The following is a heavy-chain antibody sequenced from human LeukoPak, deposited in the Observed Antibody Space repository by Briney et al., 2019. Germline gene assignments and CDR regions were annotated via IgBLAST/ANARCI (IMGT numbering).Heavy chain of an antibody. CDR3: ARDILYGDYSIGLVDY. D-gene: IGHD4-17*01. Sequence: QPGGSPRLSCAASGFTFSSYGMHWVRQAPGKGLEWVAVIWYDGSNKYYADSVKGRFTISRDNSKNTLYLQMNSLRAEDTAVYYCARDILYGDYSIGLVDYWGQGTLVTVSS. J-gene: IGHJ4*02. V-gene: IGHV3-33*01. CDR1: GFTFSSYG. CDR2: IWYDGSNK.